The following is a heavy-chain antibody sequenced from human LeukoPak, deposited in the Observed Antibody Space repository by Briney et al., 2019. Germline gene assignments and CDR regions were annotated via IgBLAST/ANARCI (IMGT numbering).Heavy chain of an antibody. CDR3: ASGNYYGSGSSPENY. J-gene: IGHJ4*02. CDR2: INPHSGGT. V-gene: IGHV1-2*02. D-gene: IGHD3-10*01. CDR1: GYTFTGYY. Sequence: GASVKVSCKASGYTFTGYYMHWVRQAPGQGLEWMGWINPHSGGTNYAQKFQGRVTMTRDTSISTAYMELSRLRSDDTAVYYCASGNYYGSGSSPENYWGQGTLVTVSS.